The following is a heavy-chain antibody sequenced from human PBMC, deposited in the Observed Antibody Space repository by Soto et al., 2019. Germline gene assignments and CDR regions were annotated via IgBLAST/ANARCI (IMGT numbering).Heavy chain of an antibody. J-gene: IGHJ4*02. CDR2: ISWDGGST. Sequence: EVQLVESGGVVVQPGGSLRLSCAASGFTFDDYTMHWVRQAPGKGLEWVSLISWDGGSTYYADSVKGRFTISRDNSKNSLYLQMNSLRTEDTALYYCAKDIAASGWYSLDYWGQGTLFTVSS. CDR3: AKDIAASGWYSLDY. V-gene: IGHV3-43*01. D-gene: IGHD6-19*01. CDR1: GFTFDDYT.